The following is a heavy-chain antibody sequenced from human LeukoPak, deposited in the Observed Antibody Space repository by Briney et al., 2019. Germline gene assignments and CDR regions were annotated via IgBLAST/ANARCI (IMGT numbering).Heavy chain of an antibody. CDR3: ASRKLGNDY. CDR1: GGSISSGSYY. CDR2: IYYTGT. J-gene: IGHJ4*02. V-gene: IGHV4-61*10. D-gene: IGHD7-27*01. Sequence: SETLCLTCTVSGGSISSGSYYWSWIRQPAGKGLEWIGYIYYTGTSYNPSLKSRVTISADTSKNQFSLKLISVTAADTAVYYCASRKLGNDYWGQGTLVTVSS.